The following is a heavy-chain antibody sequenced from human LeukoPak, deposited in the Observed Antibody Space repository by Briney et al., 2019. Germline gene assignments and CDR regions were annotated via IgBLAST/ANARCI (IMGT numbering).Heavy chain of an antibody. J-gene: IGHJ4*02. V-gene: IGHV4-30-2*01. CDR2: IYHSGST. Sequence: SETLSLTCTVSGGSISGGGYCWSWIRQPPGKGLDWIGYIYHSGSTYYNPSLKSRVTISVDRSKNQFSLKLSSVTAADTAVYYCARARIVGAAHFDYWGQGTLVTVSS. CDR1: GGSISGGGYC. D-gene: IGHD1-26*01. CDR3: ARARIVGAAHFDY.